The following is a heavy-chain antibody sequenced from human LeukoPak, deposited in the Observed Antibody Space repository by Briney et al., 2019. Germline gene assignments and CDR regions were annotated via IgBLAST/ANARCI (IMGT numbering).Heavy chain of an antibody. D-gene: IGHD1-26*01. CDR2: IIPIFGTA. J-gene: IGHJ4*02. CDR1: GGTFSSYA. V-gene: IGHV1-69*13. Sequence: SVKVSCKASGGTFSSYAISWVRQAPGQGLEWMGGIIPIFGTANYAQKFQGRVTITADESTSTAYMELSSLRSEDTAVYYCARDGTDIVGATGYFDYWGQGTLVTVSS. CDR3: ARDGTDIVGATGYFDY.